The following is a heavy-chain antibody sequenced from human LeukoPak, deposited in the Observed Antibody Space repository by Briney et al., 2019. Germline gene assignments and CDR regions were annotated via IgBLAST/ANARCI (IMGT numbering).Heavy chain of an antibody. CDR1: GGTFSSYA. V-gene: IGHV1-69*04. CDR3: ARIYGGYYYFDY. CDR2: IIPILGIA. J-gene: IGHJ4*02. D-gene: IGHD5-12*01. Sequence: SVKVSCKASGGTFSSYAISWVRQAPGQGLEWMGRIIPILGIANYAQKFQGRVTITADKSTSTAYMELSSLRSEDTAVYYCARIYGGYYYFDYWGQGTLVTVSS.